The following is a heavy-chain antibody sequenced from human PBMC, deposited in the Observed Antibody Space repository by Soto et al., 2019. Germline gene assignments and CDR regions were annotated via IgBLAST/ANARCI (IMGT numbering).Heavy chain of an antibody. D-gene: IGHD4-17*01. CDR2: ISYDGSNK. CDR1: GFTFSSYG. J-gene: IGHJ4*02. Sequence: QVQLVESGGGVVQPGRSLRLSCAASGFTFSSYGMHWVRQAPGKGLEWVAVISYDGSNKYYADSVKGRFTISRDTSKNTLYLQMNRLRAEDTAVYYCEKDRDYGDYGGVFDYWGQGTLVTVSS. CDR3: EKDRDYGDYGGVFDY. V-gene: IGHV3-30*18.